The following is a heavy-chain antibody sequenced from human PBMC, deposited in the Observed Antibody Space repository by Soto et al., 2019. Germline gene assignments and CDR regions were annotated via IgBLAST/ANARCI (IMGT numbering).Heavy chain of an antibody. CDR1: GFTFRSYA. J-gene: IGHJ2*01. CDR2: ISGSGIST. Sequence: GGSLRLSCAASGFTFRSYAMSWVRQAPGKGLEWVSVISGSGISTHYADSVKGRFTVSRDNSKNTLYLQMNSLRAEDTAVYNCAKEPVGPDWYFDLWGRGTLVTVSS. V-gene: IGHV3-23*01. CDR3: AKEPVGPDWYFDL.